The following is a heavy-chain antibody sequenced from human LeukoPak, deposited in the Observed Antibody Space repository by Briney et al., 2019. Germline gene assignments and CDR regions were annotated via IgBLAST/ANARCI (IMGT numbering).Heavy chain of an antibody. CDR3: AREQWLGLYGMDV. CDR1: GFTFSSYS. Sequence: GGSLRLSCAASGFTFSSYSMNWARQAPGKGLDWVSSISSSSSYIYYADSVKGRFTISRDNAKNSLYLQMNSLRAEDTAVYYCAREQWLGLYGMDVWGQGTTVTVSS. J-gene: IGHJ6*02. D-gene: IGHD6-19*01. CDR2: ISSSSSYI. V-gene: IGHV3-21*01.